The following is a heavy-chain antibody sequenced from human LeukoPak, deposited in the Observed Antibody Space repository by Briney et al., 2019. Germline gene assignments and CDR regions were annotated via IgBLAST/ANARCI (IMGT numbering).Heavy chain of an antibody. CDR1: GGSMNINNYY. D-gene: IGHD1-1*01. Sequence: SETLSLTCTVSGGSMNINNYYWAWIRQRPGKGLEWRGSIYYTGSTHYNPSLNHIVTTYVYTSQYPFSLRLSSVTAADAAVYCCARVSIRVQSGTTPWGQGILVTVSS. V-gene: IGHV4-39*07. J-gene: IGHJ5*02. CDR2: IYYTGST. CDR3: ARVSIRVQSGTTP.